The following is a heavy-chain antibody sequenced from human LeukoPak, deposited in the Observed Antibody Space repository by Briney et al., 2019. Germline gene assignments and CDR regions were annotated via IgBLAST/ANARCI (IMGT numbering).Heavy chain of an antibody. Sequence: GASVKVSCKASGYTFTSYAMNWVRQAPGQGLEWMGWINTNTGNPTYAQGFTGRFVFSLDTSVSTAYLQISSLKAEDTAVYYCAREKAQPESYSSGWYVDYWGQGTLVTVSS. CDR1: GYTFTSYA. D-gene: IGHD6-19*01. V-gene: IGHV7-4-1*02. CDR2: INTNTGNP. J-gene: IGHJ4*02. CDR3: AREKAQPESYSSGWYVDY.